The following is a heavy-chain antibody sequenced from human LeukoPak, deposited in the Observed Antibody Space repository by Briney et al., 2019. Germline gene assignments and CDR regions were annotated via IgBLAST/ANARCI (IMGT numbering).Heavy chain of an antibody. D-gene: IGHD4-17*01. CDR2: ISSSSSTI. V-gene: IGHV3-48*02. CDR3: ARDLHFGDYGCYFDY. J-gene: IGHJ4*02. CDR1: GFTFSSYS. Sequence: EGSLRLSCAASGFTFSSYSMNWVRQAPGKGLEWVSHISSSSSTIYYADSVKGRFTISRDNAKNSLYLQMNSLRDEDTAVYYCARDLHFGDYGCYFDYWGQGTLVTVSS.